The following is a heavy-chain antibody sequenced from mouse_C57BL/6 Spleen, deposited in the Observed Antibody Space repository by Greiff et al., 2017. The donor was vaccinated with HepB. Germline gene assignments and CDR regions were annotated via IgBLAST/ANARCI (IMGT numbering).Heavy chain of an antibody. Sequence: EVQLQESGPGLVKPSQSLSLTCSVSGYSITSGYYWNWIRQFPGNKLEWMGYISYDGSNNYNPSLKNRIAITRDTSKNQFFLKLNSVTTEDSATYYCARDRDYYGSSLTAWFAYWGQGTLVTVSA. D-gene: IGHD1-1*01. CDR3: ARDRDYYGSSLTAWFAY. J-gene: IGHJ3*01. CDR2: ISYDGSN. CDR1: GYSITSGYY. V-gene: IGHV3-6*01.